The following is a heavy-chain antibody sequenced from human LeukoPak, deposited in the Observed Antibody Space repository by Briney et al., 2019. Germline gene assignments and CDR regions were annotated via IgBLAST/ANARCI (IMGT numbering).Heavy chain of an antibody. CDR3: VKDVSRYSGYDSTFDY. J-gene: IGHJ4*02. CDR2: ISSNGGST. D-gene: IGHD5-12*01. V-gene: IGHV3-64D*06. CDR1: GFTFSSYA. Sequence: GGSLRLSCSASGFTFSSYAMHWVRQAPGKGLEYVSAISSNGGSTYYADSVKGRFTISRDNSKNTLYLQMSSLRAEDTAVYYCVKDVSRYSGYDSTFDYWSQGTLVTVSS.